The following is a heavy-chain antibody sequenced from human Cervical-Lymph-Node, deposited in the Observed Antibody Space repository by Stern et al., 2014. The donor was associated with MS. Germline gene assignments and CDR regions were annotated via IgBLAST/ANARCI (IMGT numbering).Heavy chain of an antibody. D-gene: IGHD2-15*01. Sequence: QMQLVQSGAEVRKPGSSVKVSCKASGGTFSTYAISWVRQAPGQGLEWMGGIIPIFGAPNYAQKFQGRVTITADESTSTAYMELSSLRSEDTAVYYCALPYCSGGTCYTGGAINYFYYGMDVWGQGTTVTVSS. V-gene: IGHV1-69*01. CDR2: IIPIFGAP. CDR1: GGTFSTYA. J-gene: IGHJ6*02. CDR3: ALPYCSGGTCYTGGAINYFYYGMDV.